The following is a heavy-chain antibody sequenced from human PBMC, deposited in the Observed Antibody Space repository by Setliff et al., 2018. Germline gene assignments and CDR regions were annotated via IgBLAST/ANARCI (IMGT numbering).Heavy chain of an antibody. CDR1: GGSITGHY. CDR2: IYYTGST. CDR3: ARARYSSGWYGGGGAFYYMDA. V-gene: IGHV4-59*08. J-gene: IGHJ6*03. Sequence: SETLSLTCSVSGGSITGHYWTWIRQPPGKGLEWVGHIYYTGSTSYNASVKSRVTVSLDTSKNQFSLKLTSVTAADTAVYYCARARYSSGWYGGGGAFYYMDAWGKGTTVTVSS. D-gene: IGHD6-19*01.